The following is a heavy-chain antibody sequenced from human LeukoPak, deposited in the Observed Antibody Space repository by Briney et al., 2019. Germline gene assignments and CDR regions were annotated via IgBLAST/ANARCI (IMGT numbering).Heavy chain of an antibody. CDR1: GFTFSSYE. J-gene: IGHJ3*02. CDR3: ASVAIEVAFDI. Sequence: GGSLRLSCAASGFTFSSYEMNWVRQAPGKGLEWVSYISSSSSTIYYADSVKGRFTISRDNAKNSLYLQMNSLRAEDTAVYYCASVAIEVAFDIWGQGTMVTVSS. CDR2: ISSSSSTI. V-gene: IGHV3-48*01. D-gene: IGHD2-21*01.